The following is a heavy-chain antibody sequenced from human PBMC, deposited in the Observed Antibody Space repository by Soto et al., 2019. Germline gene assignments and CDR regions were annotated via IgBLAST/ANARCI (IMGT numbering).Heavy chain of an antibody. CDR1: GFTFSSYG. D-gene: IGHD4-17*01. CDR2: IWYDGSNK. J-gene: IGHJ4*02. V-gene: IGHV3-33*01. Sequence: SLRLSCAASGFTFSSYGMHWVPQAPGKGLEWVAVIWYDGSNKYYADSVKGRFTISRDNSKNTLYLQMNSLRDEDTAVYYCARDPEKLYGDPFDYWGQGTLVTVSS. CDR3: ARDPEKLYGDPFDY.